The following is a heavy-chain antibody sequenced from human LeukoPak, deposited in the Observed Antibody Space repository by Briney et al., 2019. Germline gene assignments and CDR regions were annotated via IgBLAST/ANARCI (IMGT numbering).Heavy chain of an antibody. V-gene: IGHV4-31*03. J-gene: IGHJ4*02. CDR1: GGSISSGGYF. CDR3: ARWNGYGEKDFDY. CDR2: IYYSGST. D-gene: IGHD5-12*01. Sequence: SETLSLTCTVSGGSISSGGYFWSWIRQHPGKGLEWIGYIYYSGSTYYNPSLKSRVTISVDTSKRQFSLRLSSVTAADTAVYYCARWNGYGEKDFDYWGQGTLVTVSS.